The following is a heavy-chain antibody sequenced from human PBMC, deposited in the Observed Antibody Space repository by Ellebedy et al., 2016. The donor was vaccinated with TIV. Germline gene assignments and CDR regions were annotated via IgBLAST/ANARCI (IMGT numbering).Heavy chain of an antibody. CDR2: IYHSGST. V-gene: IGHV4-4*02. D-gene: IGHD4-17*01. CDR1: GGSISSSNW. J-gene: IGHJ6*02. Sequence: MPSETLSLTCAVSGGSISSSNWWSWVRQPPGKGLEWIGEIYHSGSTNYNPSLKSRVTISVDTSKNQFSLKLSSVTAADTAVYYCARGRRDYGDLPYSYYYYGMDVWGQGTTVTVSS. CDR3: ARGRRDYGDLPYSYYYYGMDV.